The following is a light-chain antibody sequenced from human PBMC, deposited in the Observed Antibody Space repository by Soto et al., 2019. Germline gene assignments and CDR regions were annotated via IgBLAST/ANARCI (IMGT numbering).Light chain of an antibody. CDR1: SSDIGTYNL. CDR2: EAT. Sequence: QSVLTQPPSVSGSPGQSITISCTGTSSDIGTYNLVSWYQHHPGNAPKLMIYEATKRPSGVSSRFSGSKSGNTASLTISGLQTEDEADYYCCSYAGGSTLVFGGGTKLTVL. CDR3: CSYAGGSTLV. V-gene: IGLV2-23*01. J-gene: IGLJ3*02.